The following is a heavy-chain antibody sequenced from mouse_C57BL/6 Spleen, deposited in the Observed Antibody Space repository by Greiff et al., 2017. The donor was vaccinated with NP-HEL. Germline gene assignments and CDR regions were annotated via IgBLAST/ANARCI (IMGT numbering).Heavy chain of an antibody. V-gene: IGHV5-2*01. D-gene: IGHD4-1*01. CDR3: ARRGNWACWYFDV. Sequence: EVQGVESGGGLVQPGESLKLSCESNEYEFPSHDMSWVRKTPEKRLELVAAINSDGGSTYYPDTMERRFIISRDITKKTLYLQMSSLRSEDTALYYCARRGNWACWYFDVWGTGTTVTVSS. CDR1: EYEFPSHD. J-gene: IGHJ1*03. CDR2: INSDGGST.